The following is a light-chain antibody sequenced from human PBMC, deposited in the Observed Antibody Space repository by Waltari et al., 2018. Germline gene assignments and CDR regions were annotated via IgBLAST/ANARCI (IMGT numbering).Light chain of an antibody. CDR1: SSDVGTYNF. Sequence: QSALTQPASVSGSPGQSITISCTRTSSDVGTYNFVSWYQQHPGKAPKLMIYEVIKRPSGVSNRFSGSKSGNTASLTISGLQDEDEADYYCCSYAGTDTVIIFGGGTKVTVL. J-gene: IGLJ2*01. V-gene: IGLV2-23*02. CDR2: EVI. CDR3: CSYAGTDTVII.